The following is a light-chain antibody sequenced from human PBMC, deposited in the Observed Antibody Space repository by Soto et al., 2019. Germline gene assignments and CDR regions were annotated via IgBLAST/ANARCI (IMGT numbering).Light chain of an antibody. V-gene: IGLV2-14*01. CDR3: SSDTSSSTLLYV. Sequence: QSALTQPASVSGSRGHSITISCTGTSSDVGGYNYVSWYQQHPGKAPKLMIYEVSNRPSWVSNRFSGSKSGNTASLTISGLQAENEADYYCSSDTSSSTLLYVVGPGTKLTVL. CDR1: SSDVGGYNY. CDR2: EVS. J-gene: IGLJ1*01.